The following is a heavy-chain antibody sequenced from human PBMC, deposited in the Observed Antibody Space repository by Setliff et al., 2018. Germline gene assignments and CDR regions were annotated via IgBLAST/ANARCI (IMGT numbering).Heavy chain of an antibody. D-gene: IGHD6-19*01. Sequence: GGSLRLSCAASGFTFSSYWMHWVRQAPGKGLVWVSRINPDGSTTSYADSVKGRFTISRDNAKNTVYLQMNSLRAEDTAVYYCARVASGWWWFDYWGQGALVTVSS. V-gene: IGHV3-74*01. CDR2: INPDGSTT. J-gene: IGHJ4*02. CDR1: GFTFSSYW. CDR3: ARVASGWWWFDY.